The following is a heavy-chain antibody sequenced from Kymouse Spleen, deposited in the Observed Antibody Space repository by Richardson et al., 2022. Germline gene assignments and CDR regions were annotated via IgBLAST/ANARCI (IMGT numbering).Heavy chain of an antibody. V-gene: IGHV3-15*01. J-gene: IGHJ4*02. CDR2: IKSKTDGGTT. D-gene: IGHD3-3*01. CDR3: TTLDFWSGYPYFDY. Sequence: EVQLVESGGGLVKPGGSLRLSCAASGFTFSNAWMSWVRQAPGKGLEWVGRIKSKTDGGTTDYAAPVKGRFTISRDDSKNTLYLQMNSLKTEDTAVYYCTTLDFWSGYPYFDYWGQGTLVTVSS. CDR1: GFTFSNAW.